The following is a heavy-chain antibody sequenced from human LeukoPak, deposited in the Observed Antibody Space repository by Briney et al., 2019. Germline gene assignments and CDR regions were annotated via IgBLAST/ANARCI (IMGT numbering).Heavy chain of an antibody. J-gene: IGHJ4*02. Sequence: GGFLRLSCAASGFTFSSYAMYWVRQAPGKGLEWVALISYDGSYQYSADSVRGRFTISRDNSRNSLYLQMNSLRAEDTAFYYCTKGGFKYFDWSYFDYWGQGTLVTVSS. CDR2: ISYDGSYQ. D-gene: IGHD3-9*01. V-gene: IGHV3-30*18. CDR1: GFTFSSYA. CDR3: TKGGFKYFDWSYFDY.